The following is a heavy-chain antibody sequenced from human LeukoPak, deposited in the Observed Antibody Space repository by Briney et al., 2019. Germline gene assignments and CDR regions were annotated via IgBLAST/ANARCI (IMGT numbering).Heavy chain of an antibody. D-gene: IGHD3-10*01. V-gene: IGHV3-33*06. J-gene: IGHJ4*02. Sequence: PGGSLRLSCVASGFTFSSAGMHWVRQAPGKGLEWVADIWYDGSNKYYAESVKGLFTISRDNSKNTLFLQMNSLGVEDTAVYYCAKAKSMIRGALFDYWGQGTLVTVSS. CDR2: IWYDGSNK. CDR3: AKAKSMIRGALFDY. CDR1: GFTFSSAG.